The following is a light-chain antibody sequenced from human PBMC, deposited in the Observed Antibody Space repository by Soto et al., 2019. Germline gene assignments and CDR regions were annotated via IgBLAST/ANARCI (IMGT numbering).Light chain of an antibody. J-gene: IGLJ2*01. CDR2: YSN. CDR1: RSNIGDNT. CDR3: AAWDDSPNGPV. Sequence: QSVLTQPPSVSGTPGQRVTISCSGSRSNIGDNTVNWYQQLPGTAPKLLVYYSNQRPSGVPDRFSGSKSGTSASLAISGLQSEDEADYYCAAWDDSPNGPVFGGGTKVTVL. V-gene: IGLV1-44*01.